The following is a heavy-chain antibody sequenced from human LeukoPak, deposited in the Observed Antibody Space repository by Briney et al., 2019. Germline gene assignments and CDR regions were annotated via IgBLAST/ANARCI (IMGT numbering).Heavy chain of an antibody. CDR2: FSYSGST. Sequence: SETLSLTCTVSGDSISSSYFNWIRQPPGKGLEWIGSFSYSGSTYYNPSLKSRVTISVDTSNNQFSLKLSSVTAADTAVYYCARGYTFDPWGQGTLVTVSS. CDR1: GDSISSSY. J-gene: IGHJ5*02. D-gene: IGHD1-1*01. CDR3: ARGYTFDP. V-gene: IGHV4-59*12.